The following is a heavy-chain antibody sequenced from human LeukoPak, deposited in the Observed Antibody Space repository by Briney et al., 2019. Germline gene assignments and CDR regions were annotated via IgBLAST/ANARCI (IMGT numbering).Heavy chain of an antibody. CDR1: GYTFTGYY. V-gene: IGHV1-2*02. Sequence: ASVTVSCKASGYTFTGYYMHWVRQAPGQGLEWMGWINPNSGGTNYAQKFQGRVTMTRDTSISTAYMELSRLRSDDTAVYYCAKSQEGAPYYFDYWGQGTLVTVPS. CDR3: AKSQEGAPYYFDY. J-gene: IGHJ4*02. CDR2: INPNSGGT. D-gene: IGHD4/OR15-4a*01.